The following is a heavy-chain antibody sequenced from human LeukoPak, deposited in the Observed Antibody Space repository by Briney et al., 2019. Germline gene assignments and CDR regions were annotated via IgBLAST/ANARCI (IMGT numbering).Heavy chain of an antibody. CDR3: ARGVDY. Sequence: SETLSLTCAVYDKSGSGYYWTWFRQVPGKRLEWIGEIDQSGSTNYNPSLKRRVIISVDTSKSQFSLKMTSVTAADTGLYYCARGVDYWGQGTVVTVSS. J-gene: IGHJ4*02. CDR2: IDQSGST. CDR1: DKSGSGYY. V-gene: IGHV4-34*01.